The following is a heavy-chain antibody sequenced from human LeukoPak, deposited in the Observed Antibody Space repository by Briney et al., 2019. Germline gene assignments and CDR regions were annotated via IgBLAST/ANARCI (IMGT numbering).Heavy chain of an antibody. CDR1: GFTFSSYW. Sequence: GGSLRLSCAASGFTFSSYWMSWVRQAPGKGLEWVANIKQDGSEKYYVDSVKGRFTISRDNAKNSLYLQMNSLRAENTAVYYCVRDLSGWDPFGYWGQGSLVTVSS. D-gene: IGHD6-19*01. CDR2: IKQDGSEK. CDR3: VRDLSGWDPFGY. V-gene: IGHV3-7*01. J-gene: IGHJ4*02.